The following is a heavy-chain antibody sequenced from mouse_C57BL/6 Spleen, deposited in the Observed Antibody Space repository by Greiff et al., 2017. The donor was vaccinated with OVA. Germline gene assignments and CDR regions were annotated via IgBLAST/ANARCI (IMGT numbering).Heavy chain of an antibody. CDR2: IYPGDGDT. D-gene: IGHD3-2*02. Sequence: QVQLQQSGPELVKPGASVKISCKASGYAFSSSWMNWVKQRPGKGLEWIGRIYPGDGDTNYNGKFKGKATLTADKSSSTAYMQLSSLTSEDSAVYCCAREAAQGDFDYWGQGTTLTVSS. CDR3: AREAAQGDFDY. CDR1: GYAFSSSW. V-gene: IGHV1-82*01. J-gene: IGHJ2*01.